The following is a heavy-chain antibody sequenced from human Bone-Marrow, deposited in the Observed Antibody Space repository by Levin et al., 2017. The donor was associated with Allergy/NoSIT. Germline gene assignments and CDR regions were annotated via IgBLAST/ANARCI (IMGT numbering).Heavy chain of an antibody. J-gene: IGHJ4*02. CDR3: AKGQFARTTPRSLDF. CDR2: INQDATEE. Sequence: GGSLRLSCVVSGFTFRSYWMNWVRQAPGKGLEWVANINQDATEENYVDSVKGRFTISRDNSKNTLYLQMNSLRAEDTAVCYCAKGQFARTTPRSLDFWGQGTLVTVSS. CDR1: GFTFRSYW. V-gene: IGHV3-7*03. D-gene: IGHD1-14*01.